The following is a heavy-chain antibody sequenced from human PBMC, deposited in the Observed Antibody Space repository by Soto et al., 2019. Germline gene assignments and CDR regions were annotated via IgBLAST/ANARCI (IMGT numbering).Heavy chain of an antibody. CDR2: FDPKDGLP. D-gene: IGHD2-15*01. V-gene: IGHV1-24*01. CDR1: GHKLTEIS. Sequence: ASVKVSCKVSGHKLTEISVYCVRQSRRTGLECMGGFDPKDGLPTYAQNFEGRVTMTEDASTDTVYMEVANLRSEDSAVYYCATVVGLGRYYFDAWGQGTVVTVSS. CDR3: ATVVGLGRYYFDA. J-gene: IGHJ5*02.